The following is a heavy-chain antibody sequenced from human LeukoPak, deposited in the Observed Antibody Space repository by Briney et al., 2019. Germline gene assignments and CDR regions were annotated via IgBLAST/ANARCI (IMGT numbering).Heavy chain of an antibody. D-gene: IGHD3-22*01. Sequence: PGGSLRLSCAASGFTFSNYWMTWVRQAPGKGLEWVANIKHDGSEDYYLDSVKGRFTISRDNAKSSMWLQMNSLRAEDTAVYYCARTSDTSGRLYWYFDLWGRGTLVTVSS. CDR2: IKHDGSED. V-gene: IGHV3-7*01. CDR3: ARTSDTSGRLYWYFDL. J-gene: IGHJ2*01. CDR1: GFTFSNYW.